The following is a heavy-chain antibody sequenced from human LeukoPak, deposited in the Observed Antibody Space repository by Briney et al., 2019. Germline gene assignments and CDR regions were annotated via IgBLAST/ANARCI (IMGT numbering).Heavy chain of an antibody. CDR3: ARATTVRGNWYFDL. V-gene: IGHV3-74*01. CDR1: GFTFSSYW. CDR2: INSDGSST. J-gene: IGHJ2*01. D-gene: IGHD3-10*01. Sequence: PGGSLRLSCAASGFTFSSYWMHWVRQAPGKGLVWVSRINSDGSSTSYADSVKGRFTISRDNAKNTLYLQMNSLRAEDTAVYYCARATTVRGNWYFDLWGRGTLVTVSS.